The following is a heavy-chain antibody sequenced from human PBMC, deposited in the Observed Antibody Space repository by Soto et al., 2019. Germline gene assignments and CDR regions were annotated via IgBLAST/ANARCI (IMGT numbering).Heavy chain of an antibody. D-gene: IGHD3-3*01. V-gene: IGHV3-30*18. CDR3: AKERAFGDFWRGREY. CDR2: ISHDGNIK. Sequence: QVQLVESGGGVVEPGRSLRLSCAASGFSFTSYAMHWVRQAPGKGLEWVAIISHDGNIKRYADFVEGRFIVLRDNSNNSLLLQMESLKTDDTAVYYCAKERAFGDFWRGREYWGQGTPVTVAS. J-gene: IGHJ4*02. CDR1: GFSFTSYA.